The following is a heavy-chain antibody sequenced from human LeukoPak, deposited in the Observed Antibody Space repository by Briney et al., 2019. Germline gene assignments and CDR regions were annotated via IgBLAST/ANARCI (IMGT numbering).Heavy chain of an antibody. Sequence: SQTLSLTCTVSGDSITSGGYYWTWIRQNPGKGLEWIGNVYYSGTTDYNPSLRSRVSISADTSENQFSLKVTPVTAADTAVYYCARVTYDSSGYSSRWGYYYYMDVWGKGTTVTVSS. J-gene: IGHJ6*03. V-gene: IGHV4-31*03. CDR3: ARVTYDSSGYSSRWGYYYYMDV. CDR1: GDSITSGGYY. D-gene: IGHD3-22*01. CDR2: VYYSGTT.